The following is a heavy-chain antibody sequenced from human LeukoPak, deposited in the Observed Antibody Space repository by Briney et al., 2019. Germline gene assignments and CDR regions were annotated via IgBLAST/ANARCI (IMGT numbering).Heavy chain of an antibody. Sequence: SETLSLTCAVYGGSFSGYYWSWIRQPPGKGLEWIGEINHSGSTNYNPSLKSRVTISVDTSKNQFSLKLSSVTAADTAVYYCARAHDYGDRNGYFDYWGRGTLVTVPS. V-gene: IGHV4-34*01. D-gene: IGHD4-17*01. J-gene: IGHJ4*02. CDR1: GGSFSGYY. CDR3: ARAHDYGDRNGYFDY. CDR2: INHSGST.